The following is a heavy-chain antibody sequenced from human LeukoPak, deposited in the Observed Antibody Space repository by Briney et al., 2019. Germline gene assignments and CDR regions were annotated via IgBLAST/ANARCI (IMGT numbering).Heavy chain of an antibody. CDR1: GFTFSRYA. CDR2: IRGSGGST. D-gene: IGHD2-21*02. CDR3: AKDRIPSWVTRRSYFDY. V-gene: IGHV3-23*01. Sequence: GGSLTLSCAASGFTFSRYAMSGVRQAPGKGLEWVSAIRGSGGSTYYADAVKGRFTIAIDNSKNKLYLQMNSPRAEDTAVYYCAKDRIPSWVTRRSYFDYWGQGTLVTVSS. J-gene: IGHJ4*02.